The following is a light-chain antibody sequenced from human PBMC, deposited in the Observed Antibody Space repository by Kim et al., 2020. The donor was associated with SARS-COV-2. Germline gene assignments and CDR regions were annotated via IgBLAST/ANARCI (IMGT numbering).Light chain of an antibody. J-gene: IGLJ2*01. CDR1: SSNIGSNT. V-gene: IGLV1-44*01. CDR2: SNK. CDR3: AAWDDSLNGLVV. Sequence: QRVTISCSGSSSNIGSNTVNWYQQLPGTAPKLLIYSNKQRPSGVPDRFSGSKSGTSASLAISGLQSEDEADYYCAAWDDSLNGLVVFGGGTQLTVL.